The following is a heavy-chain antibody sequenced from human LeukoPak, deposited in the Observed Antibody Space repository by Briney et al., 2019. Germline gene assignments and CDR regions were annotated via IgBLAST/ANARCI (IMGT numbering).Heavy chain of an antibody. CDR2: INREGTT. J-gene: IGHJ6*02. CDR3: ARVGGTNYYYYGMDV. CDR1: GGSISSYH. Sequence: SETLSLTCTVSGGSISSYHWNWIRQPPGKGLEWIGFINREGTTTYNPSLKSRVTMSVDMSTNQFSLNLGSITAADTAVYYCARVGGTNYYYYGMDVWGQGTTVTVSS. V-gene: IGHV4-59*01. D-gene: IGHD1-1*01.